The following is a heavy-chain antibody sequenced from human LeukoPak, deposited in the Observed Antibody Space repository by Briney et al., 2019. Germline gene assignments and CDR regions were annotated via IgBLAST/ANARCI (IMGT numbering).Heavy chain of an antibody. CDR3: ARAAPPYCSGGSCYHYYYMDV. Sequence: GGSLRLSCAASGFTFSSYSMNWVRQAPGKGLEWVSSISSSSSYIYYADSVKGRFTISRDNAKNSLYLQMNSLRAEDTAVYYCARAAPPYCSGGSCYHYYYMDVWGKGTTVTVSS. CDR1: GFTFSSYS. CDR2: ISSSSSYI. D-gene: IGHD2-15*01. V-gene: IGHV3-21*01. J-gene: IGHJ6*03.